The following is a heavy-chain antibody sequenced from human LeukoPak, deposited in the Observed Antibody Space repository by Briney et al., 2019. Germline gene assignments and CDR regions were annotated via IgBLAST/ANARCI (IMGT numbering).Heavy chain of an antibody. CDR2: ISASGAVP. Sequence: PGGSLRLSCAASGFRFDSFYMGWIRQVPGKGLDYIALISASGAVPYYAESVKGRFTISRDNAKNSVSLQMNSLSADDTAVYYCARSLIVASEDHWGQGTLVTVSS. CDR1: GFRFDSFY. J-gene: IGHJ4*02. D-gene: IGHD3-22*01. CDR3: ARSLIVASEDH. V-gene: IGHV3-11*04.